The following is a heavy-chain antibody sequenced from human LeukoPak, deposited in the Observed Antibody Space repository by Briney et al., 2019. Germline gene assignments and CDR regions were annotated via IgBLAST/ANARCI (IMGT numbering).Heavy chain of an antibody. CDR3: ARGFGELSALDAFDI. CDR1: GFTFSSYS. Sequence: PGGSLRLSCAASGFTFSSYSMNWVRQAPGKGLEWVSSISSSSSYIYYADSVKGRFTISRDNAKNSLYLQMNSLRAEDTAVYYCARGFGELSALDAFDIWGQGIMVTVSS. CDR2: ISSSSSYI. J-gene: IGHJ3*02. V-gene: IGHV3-21*01. D-gene: IGHD3-10*01.